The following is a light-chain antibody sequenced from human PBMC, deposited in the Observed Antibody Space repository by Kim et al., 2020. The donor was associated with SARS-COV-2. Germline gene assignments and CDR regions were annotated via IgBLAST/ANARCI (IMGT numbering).Light chain of an antibody. CDR3: QQYGSSPGT. Sequence: WSPGGKAPLSCRASQSGSSSYLAWYEQKPGQAPRLLIYGASSRATCIPDRFSGSGSGTDFTLTISRLEPEDFAVYYCQQYGSSPGTFGQGTKLEI. J-gene: IGKJ2*01. CDR1: QSGSSSY. CDR2: GAS. V-gene: IGKV3-20*01.